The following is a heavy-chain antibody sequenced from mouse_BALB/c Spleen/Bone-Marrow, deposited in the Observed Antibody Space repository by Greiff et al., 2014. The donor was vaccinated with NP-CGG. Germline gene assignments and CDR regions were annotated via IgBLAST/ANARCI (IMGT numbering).Heavy chain of an antibody. D-gene: IGHD2-10*02. CDR1: GFTFSDYY. Sequence: EVQLVESGGGLVKPGGSLKLSCAASGFTFSDYYMCWIRQTPEKRLEWVATVSDGGNYTYYPDSVKGRFTISRDNAKNNLYLQMSSLKSEDTAMYYCVRSGGRYGAMDYWGQGTSVTVPS. CDR3: VRSGGRYGAMDY. J-gene: IGHJ4*01. V-gene: IGHV5-4*02. CDR2: VSDGGNYT.